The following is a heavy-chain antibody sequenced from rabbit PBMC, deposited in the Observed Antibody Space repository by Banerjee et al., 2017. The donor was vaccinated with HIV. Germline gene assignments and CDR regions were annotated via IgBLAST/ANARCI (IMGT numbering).Heavy chain of an antibody. CDR2: IYTGGGNT. Sequence: QSLEESGGDLVKPGASLTLTCTASGFSFSSIYYMCWVRQAPGKGLELIGCIYTGGGNTYYATWAKGRFTISKTSSTTVTLQMTSLTAADTATYFCARAAGYAGYGYATGFDLWGQGTLVTVS. V-gene: IGHV1S40*01. J-gene: IGHJ4*01. D-gene: IGHD6-1*01. CDR1: GFSFSSIYY. CDR3: ARAAGYAGYGYATGFDL.